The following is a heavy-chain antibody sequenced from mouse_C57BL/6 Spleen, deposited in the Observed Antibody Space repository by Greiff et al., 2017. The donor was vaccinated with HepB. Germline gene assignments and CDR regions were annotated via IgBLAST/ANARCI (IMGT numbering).Heavy chain of an antibody. D-gene: IGHD1-1*01. CDR3: ARNCLRYWYYFDY. J-gene: IGHJ2*01. CDR1: GYTFTSYW. CDR2: IDPSDSYT. Sequence: QVQLQQPGAELVMPGASVKLSCKASGYTFTSYWMNWVKQRPGQGLEWIGEIDPSDSYTNYNQKFKGKSTLTVDKSSSTAYMQLSSLTSEDSAVYYGARNCLRYWYYFDYWGQGTTLTVSA. V-gene: IGHV1-69*01.